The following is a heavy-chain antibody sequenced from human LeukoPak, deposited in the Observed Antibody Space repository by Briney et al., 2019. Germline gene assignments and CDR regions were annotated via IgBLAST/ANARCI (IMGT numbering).Heavy chain of an antibody. D-gene: IGHD3-9*01. J-gene: IGHJ6*03. CDR1: GFTFISYG. CDR3: ARDEPTSLRYFDYYYYMDV. V-gene: IGHV3-7*01. CDR2: KNKVGSER. Sequence: GGPLSLSCAAPGFTFISYGLAGVGQAPGKGLEGVAQKNKVGSERYYVDSVKGRFTISRDNAKNSLYLQMNSLRAEDTAVYYCARDEPTSLRYFDYYYYMDVWGKGTTVTVSS.